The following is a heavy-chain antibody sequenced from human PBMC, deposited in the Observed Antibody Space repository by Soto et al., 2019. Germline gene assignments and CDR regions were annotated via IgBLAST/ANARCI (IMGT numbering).Heavy chain of an antibody. J-gene: IGHJ4*02. Sequence: QVQLVQSGAEVKKPGSSVKVSCKASGGTFSKYTISRVRQAPGQGLEWMAGIIPIFGAAKAAQKFQGRVALTADESTTTAYMELSSLKSDDTAIYYCARDGNGNALAYWGQGTLVTVSS. D-gene: IGHD2-8*01. V-gene: IGHV1-69*01. CDR1: GGTFSKYT. CDR3: ARDGNGNALAY. CDR2: IIPIFGAA.